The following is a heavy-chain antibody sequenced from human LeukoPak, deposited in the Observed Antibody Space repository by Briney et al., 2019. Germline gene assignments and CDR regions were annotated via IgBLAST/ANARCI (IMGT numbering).Heavy chain of an antibody. Sequence: SGGSLRLSCAASGFTFSSYAMHWVRQAPGKGLEWVAVISYDGSNKYYADSVKGRFTISRDNSKNTLYLQMNSLRAEDTAVYYCARARWAGRSDYWGQGTLVTVSS. CDR3: ARARWAGRSDY. J-gene: IGHJ4*02. CDR2: ISYDGSNK. V-gene: IGHV3-30*14. CDR1: GFTFSSYA. D-gene: IGHD6-19*01.